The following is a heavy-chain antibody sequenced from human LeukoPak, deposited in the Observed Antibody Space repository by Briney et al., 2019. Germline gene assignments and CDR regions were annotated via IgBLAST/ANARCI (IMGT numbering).Heavy chain of an antibody. V-gene: IGHV4-39*01. CDR2: FYSSGTT. J-gene: IGHJ4*02. CDR3: ARQSGGTYQDFDY. Sequence: SETLSLTCTVSGGSISTSAYYWGWIRQPPGKGLEWIGSFYSSGTTYYNPSLKSRLTISVDTAKNQFSLNLSSVIAADTAAYYCARQSGGTYQDFDYWGRGILVTVSS. D-gene: IGHD1-26*01. CDR1: GGSISTSAYY.